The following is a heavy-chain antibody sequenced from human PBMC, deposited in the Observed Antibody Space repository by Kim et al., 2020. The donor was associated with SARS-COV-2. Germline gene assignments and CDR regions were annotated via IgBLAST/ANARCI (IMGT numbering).Heavy chain of an antibody. J-gene: IGHJ6*03. CDR3: AKVEAYYYYYMDV. V-gene: IGHV3-23*01. D-gene: IGHD3-3*01. Sequence: YADSVKGRLTISRDNSKNTLYLQMNSLRAEDTAVYYCAKVEAYYYYYMDVWGKGTTVTVSS.